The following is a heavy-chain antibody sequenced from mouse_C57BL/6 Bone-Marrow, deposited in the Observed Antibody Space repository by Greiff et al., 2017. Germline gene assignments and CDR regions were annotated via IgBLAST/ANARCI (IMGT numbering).Heavy chain of an antibody. V-gene: IGHV5-9*01. J-gene: IGHJ1*03. Sequence: EVMLVESGGGLVKPGGSLKLSCAASGFTFSSYTMSWVRQPPEKRLQWVAAISGGGGNTYYPDSVKGRFTISSDNDKNIRYLQMSSLRSEDTALYYCSRQVTTVLATKYFDVWGTGTTVTVSS. CDR3: SRQVTTVLATKYFDV. CDR1: GFTFSSYT. CDR2: ISGGGGNT. D-gene: IGHD1-1*01.